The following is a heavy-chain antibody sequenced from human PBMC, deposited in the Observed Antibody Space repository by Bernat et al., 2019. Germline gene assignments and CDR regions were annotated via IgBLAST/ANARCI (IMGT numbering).Heavy chain of an antibody. D-gene: IGHD5-18*01. CDR1: GFTFSSYA. Sequence: EVQLLESGGGLVQPGGSLRLSCAASGFTFSSYALSWVRQAPGKGLEGVSARSGSGSNTYAADSVKGRFTTSSDNSKNTLYMQMNSLRAEDTAVYYCAKAMAGHWYFDLWGRGTLVTVSS. V-gene: IGHV3-23*01. CDR3: AKAMAGHWYFDL. CDR2: RSGSGSNT. J-gene: IGHJ2*01.